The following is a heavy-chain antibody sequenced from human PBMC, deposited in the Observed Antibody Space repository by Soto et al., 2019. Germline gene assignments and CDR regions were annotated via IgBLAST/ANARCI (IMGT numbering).Heavy chain of an antibody. D-gene: IGHD5-12*01. CDR1: GYTFINYH. V-gene: IGHV1-18*01. CDR3: AKSPRGEMATD. J-gene: IGHJ4*02. Sequence: QVQLVQSGGEVKKPGASVTVSCKASGYTFINYHITWGRQAPGQGLDWMAWINTYNGMTDYAQRFQGRVTMTRDTSTSTAYMELRNLGSDDTAVYFCAKSPRGEMATDWGQGTLVTVSS. CDR2: INTYNGMT.